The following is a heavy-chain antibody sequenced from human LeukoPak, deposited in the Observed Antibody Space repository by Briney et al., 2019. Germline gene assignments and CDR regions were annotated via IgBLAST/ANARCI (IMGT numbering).Heavy chain of an antibody. CDR3: ARNFPYSKLDY. D-gene: IGHD6-13*01. Sequence: SETLSLNCTVSGGSVSRSGFYCGWIRQPPGKGLEWIGSMSYSGSTYYNPSLKSRVTISVDTSKSQFSLQLSSVTAADTAVYYCARNFPYSKLDYWGQGTLVTVSS. CDR2: MSYSGST. CDR1: GGSVSRSGFY. V-gene: IGHV4-39*01. J-gene: IGHJ4*02.